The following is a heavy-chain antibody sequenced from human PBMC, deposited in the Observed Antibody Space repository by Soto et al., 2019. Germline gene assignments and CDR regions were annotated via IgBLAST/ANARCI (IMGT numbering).Heavy chain of an antibody. Sequence: LRLSCAVSGFTFTSYAMTWVRQAPGKGLEWVSAISGSGGSEFYADSVKGRFTISRDNSKNTLYLQMKSLRAEDTALYYCAKGDTTMITDYYAMDVWGQGTTVTVSS. J-gene: IGHJ6*02. CDR1: GFTFTSYA. CDR2: ISGSGGSE. D-gene: IGHD5-18*01. CDR3: AKGDTTMITDYYAMDV. V-gene: IGHV3-23*01.